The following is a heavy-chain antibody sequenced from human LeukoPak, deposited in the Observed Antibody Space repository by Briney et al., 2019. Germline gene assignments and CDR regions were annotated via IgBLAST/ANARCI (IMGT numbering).Heavy chain of an antibody. CDR2: INPSGGST. CDR3: ASETSDGYNYPDY. J-gene: IGHJ4*02. V-gene: IGHV1-46*01. D-gene: IGHD5-24*01. Sequence: ASVKVSCKASGGTFSSYDISWVRQAPGQGLEWMGIINPSGGSTSYAQKFQGRVTMTRDMSTSTVYMELSSLRSEDTAVYYCASETSDGYNYPDYWGQGTLVTVSS. CDR1: GGTFSSYD.